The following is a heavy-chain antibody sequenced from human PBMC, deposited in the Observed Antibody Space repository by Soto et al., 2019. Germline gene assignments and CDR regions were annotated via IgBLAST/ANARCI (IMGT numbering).Heavy chain of an antibody. V-gene: IGHV3-33*01. J-gene: IGHJ6*02. CDR2: IWYDGSNK. CDR1: GFTFSSYG. Sequence: PGGSLRLSCAASGFTFSSYGTHWVRQAPGKGLVWVAVIWYDGSNKYYADSVKGRFTISRDNSKNTLYLQMNSLRAEDTAVYYCARDLHFLWFRESWVDYYYYGMDVWGHGTTVTVA. D-gene: IGHD3-10*01. CDR3: ARDLHFLWFRESWVDYYYYGMDV.